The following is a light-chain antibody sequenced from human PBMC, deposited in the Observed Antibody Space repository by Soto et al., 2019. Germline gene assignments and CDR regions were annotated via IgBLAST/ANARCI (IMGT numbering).Light chain of an antibody. Sequence: DIQMTQSPSTLSASVGDRVTITCRASQSISSWLAWYQQKPGKATKLLIQKASSLESGVPSRFSGSGSGTEFTLTISSLQPDDFATYYCQQYNTYPLIFGGGTKVEIK. CDR3: QQYNTYPLI. V-gene: IGKV1-5*03. CDR2: KAS. CDR1: QSISSW. J-gene: IGKJ4*01.